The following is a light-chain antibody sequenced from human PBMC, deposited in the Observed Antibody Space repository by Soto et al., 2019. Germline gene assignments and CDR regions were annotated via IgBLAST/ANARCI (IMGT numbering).Light chain of an antibody. CDR3: QQSYSTTWT. V-gene: IGKV1-39*01. CDR1: QGNSTY. J-gene: IGKJ1*01. Sequence: DIQITQSPSSLSASVGDRVTTTYRASQGNSTYLNWYQQKPGKAPKLLIYAASSLQSGVPSRFSGSGSETDFTLTISSLQPEDFATYSCQQSYSTTWTFGQETKVDIK. CDR2: AAS.